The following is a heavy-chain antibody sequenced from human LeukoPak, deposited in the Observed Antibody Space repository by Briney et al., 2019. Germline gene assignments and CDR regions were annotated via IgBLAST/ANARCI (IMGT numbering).Heavy chain of an antibody. J-gene: IGHJ4*02. D-gene: IGHD2-2*01. V-gene: IGHV1-2*02. Sequence: ASVKVSCKASGYTFTGYYMHWVRQAPGQGLEWMGWINPNSGGTNYAQKFKGRVTMTRDTSISTAYMELSRLRSDDTAVYYCARGNIVVVPAAIGSSTESDWGQGTLVTVSS. CDR3: ARGNIVVVPAAIGSSTESD. CDR1: GYTFTGYY. CDR2: INPNSGGT.